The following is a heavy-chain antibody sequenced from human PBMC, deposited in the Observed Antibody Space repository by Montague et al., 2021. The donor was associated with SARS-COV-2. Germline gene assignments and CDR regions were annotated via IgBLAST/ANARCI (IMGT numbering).Heavy chain of an antibody. Sequence: SETLSLTCAVYGGSFSGYYWSWIRQPPGKGLEWIGEINHSGSTNYNPSLKSRVTISGDTSKNQFSLKLSSVTAADTAVCYCARFYHVGMVRGVRRAYYYGMDVWGQGTTVTVSS. D-gene: IGHD3-10*01. J-gene: IGHJ6*02. CDR2: INHSGST. V-gene: IGHV4-34*01. CDR3: ARFYHVGMVRGVRRAYYYGMDV. CDR1: GGSFSGYY.